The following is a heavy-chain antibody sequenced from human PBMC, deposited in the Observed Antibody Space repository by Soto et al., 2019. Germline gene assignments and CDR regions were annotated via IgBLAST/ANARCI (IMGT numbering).Heavy chain of an antibody. CDR1: GFAFYGFA. CDR3: VKGYGSGTYYVEYFDY. J-gene: IGHJ4*02. Sequence: GGSLKLSCSASGFAFYGFALHWVRQAPGKGLEYVAAISSNGGSIYYVDSVKGRFTISRDNSKSTLYLQMSSLRPEDTAVYYCVKGYGSGTYYVEYFDYWGQGT. D-gene: IGHD3-10*01. V-gene: IGHV3-64D*06. CDR2: ISSNGGSI.